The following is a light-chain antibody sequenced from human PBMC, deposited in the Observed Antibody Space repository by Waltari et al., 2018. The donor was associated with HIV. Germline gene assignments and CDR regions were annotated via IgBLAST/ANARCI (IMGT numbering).Light chain of an antibody. V-gene: IGKV3-11*01. J-gene: IGKJ5*01. CDR1: QSVRY. CDR3: QQRTIWPIT. CDR2: DAS. Sequence: IVLTQSPATLSLSPGERAPLSCRASQSVRYLAWYQQKPGQAPRLLIYDASNRATGIPTRFSGSGSGTDFTLTISSLEPEDFAVYYCQQRTIWPITFGQGTRLEIK.